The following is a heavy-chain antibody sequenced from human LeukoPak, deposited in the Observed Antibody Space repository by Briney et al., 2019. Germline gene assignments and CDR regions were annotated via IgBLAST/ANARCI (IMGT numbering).Heavy chain of an antibody. CDR1: GYNFTTYW. J-gene: IGHJ5*02. CDR3: ARHGYGSGSIRIDP. D-gene: IGHD3-10*01. CDR2: IYPGDSDT. V-gene: IGHV5-51*01. Sequence: GESLKISCKGSGYNFTTYWIVWVRQMPGKGLEWMGIIYPGDSDTRYSPSFQGQVTMSTDKSISTAYLQWSSLKASDTAMYYCARHGYGSGSIRIDPWGQGTLVTVSS.